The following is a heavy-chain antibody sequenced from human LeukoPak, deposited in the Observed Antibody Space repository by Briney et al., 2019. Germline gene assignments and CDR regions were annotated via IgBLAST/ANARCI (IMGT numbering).Heavy chain of an antibody. Sequence: GGSLRLSCAASGFTFSSYEMNWVRQALGKGLEWVSYISSSGSTIYYADSVKGRFTISRDNAKNSLYLQMNSLRAEDTAVYYCARGYSYGPDDYWGQGTLVTVSS. CDR2: ISSSGSTI. CDR1: GFTFSSYE. V-gene: IGHV3-48*03. D-gene: IGHD5-18*01. CDR3: ARGYSYGPDDY. J-gene: IGHJ4*02.